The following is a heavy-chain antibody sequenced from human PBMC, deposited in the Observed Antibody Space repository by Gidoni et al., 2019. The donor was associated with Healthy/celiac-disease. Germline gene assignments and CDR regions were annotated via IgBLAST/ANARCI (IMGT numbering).Heavy chain of an antibody. J-gene: IGHJ3*02. CDR2: ISGSGGST. CDR3: AKGITRYSASSWHSDAFDI. D-gene: IGHD1-26*01. Sequence: EVQLLESGGGLVQPGGSLRLSCAASGFTFSSYAMSWVRQAPGKGLEWVSAISGSGGSTYYADSVKGLFTISRDNSKNTLYLQMNSLRAEDTAVYYCAKGITRYSASSWHSDAFDIWGQGTMVTVSS. V-gene: IGHV3-23*01. CDR1: GFTFSSYA.